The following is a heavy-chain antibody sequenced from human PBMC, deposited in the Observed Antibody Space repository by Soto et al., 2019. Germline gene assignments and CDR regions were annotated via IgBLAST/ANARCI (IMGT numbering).Heavy chain of an antibody. Sequence: GASVKVSCKASGGTFSSYAISWVRLAPGQGLEWMGGIIPIFGTANYAQKFQGRVTITADESTSTAYMELSSLRSEDTAVYYCASCISYYYYGMDVWGQGTTVTVSS. V-gene: IGHV1-69*13. CDR2: IIPIFGTA. CDR3: ASCISYYYYGMDV. D-gene: IGHD2-8*01. J-gene: IGHJ6*02. CDR1: GGTFSSYA.